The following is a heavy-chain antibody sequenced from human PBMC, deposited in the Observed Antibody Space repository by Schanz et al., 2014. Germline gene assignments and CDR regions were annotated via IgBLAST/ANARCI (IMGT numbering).Heavy chain of an antibody. CDR2: INPNSGGT. V-gene: IGHV1-2*02. Sequence: QVQLVQSGAEVKKPGALVKVSCKASGYTFTGYYMHWVRQAPGQGLEWMGWINPNSGGTNYAQKFQGRVTMTRDTSISTFYMELSSLTSDDTAVYFCARDVGRPGHFWYFDLWGRGTLVTVSS. CDR1: GYTFTGYY. CDR3: ARDVGRPGHFWYFDL. J-gene: IGHJ2*01. D-gene: IGHD1-1*01.